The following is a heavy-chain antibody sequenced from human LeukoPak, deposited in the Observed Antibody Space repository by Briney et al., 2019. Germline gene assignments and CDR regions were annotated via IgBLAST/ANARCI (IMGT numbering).Heavy chain of an antibody. CDR3: ARERTTGWYFDY. CDR1: GGSISSGVYY. D-gene: IGHD6-19*01. Sequence: SETLSLTCSVSGGSISSGVYYWSWIRQHPGKGLEWIGYVYHSGSTSYNPTLKSRLSISADTSKNQFSLNLSSATAADTAVYYCARERTTGWYFDYWGQGTLVTVSS. V-gene: IGHV4-31*03. CDR2: VYHSGST. J-gene: IGHJ4*02.